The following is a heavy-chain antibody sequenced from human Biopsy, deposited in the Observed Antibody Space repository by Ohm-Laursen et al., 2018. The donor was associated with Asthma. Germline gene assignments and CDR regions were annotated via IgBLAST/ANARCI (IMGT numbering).Heavy chain of an antibody. Sequence: ASVKVSCKASGYTFTYLSIYWVRQAPGQGLEWLGRINTNTGNPTYAQAYTGRFVFSLDTSVSTAYLRISSLKADDTAVYYCARGRYRGYDFDYWGQGSLVTVSS. D-gene: IGHD5-12*01. CDR1: GYTFTYLS. V-gene: IGHV7-4-1*02. CDR2: INTNTGNP. CDR3: ARGRYRGYDFDY. J-gene: IGHJ4*02.